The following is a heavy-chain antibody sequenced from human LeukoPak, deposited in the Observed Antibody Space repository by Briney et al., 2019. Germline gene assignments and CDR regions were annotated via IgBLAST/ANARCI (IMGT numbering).Heavy chain of an antibody. CDR1: GGTFSSYA. CDR2: IIPIFGTA. Sequence: GASVKVSCKASGGTFSSYAISWVRQAPGQGLEWMGGIIPIFGTANYAQKFQGRVTITADESTSTAYMELGSLRSEDTAVYYCARGPVLGATVSAFDIWGQGTMVTVSS. CDR3: ARGPVLGATVSAFDI. D-gene: IGHD1-26*01. V-gene: IGHV1-69*13. J-gene: IGHJ3*02.